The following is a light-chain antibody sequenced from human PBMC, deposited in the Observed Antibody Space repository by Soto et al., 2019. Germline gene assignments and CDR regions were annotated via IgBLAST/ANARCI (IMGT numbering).Light chain of an antibody. Sequence: DIQMTQSPSTLSESVGDRVSITCRASQSISRQLAWYQQKPGKAPNLLIYQASNLETGVPSRFTGSGSGTEFTLTISSLQPDDLASYYWLQYQSYWTFGQGTKVEVK. V-gene: IGKV1-5*03. CDR1: QSISRQ. CDR2: QAS. CDR3: LQYQSYWT. J-gene: IGKJ1*01.